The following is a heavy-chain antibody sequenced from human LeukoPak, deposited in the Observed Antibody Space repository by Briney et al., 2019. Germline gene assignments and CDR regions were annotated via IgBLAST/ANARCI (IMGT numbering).Heavy chain of an antibody. CDR3: ARLSDFDY. CDR1: GYSFTNYW. Sequence: GESLKISCKGSGYSFTNYWIGWVRQMPGKGLEWMGFIYPGESNIRYSPSFQGQVTISADRSITTAYLQWSSLKASDTAMYYCARLSDFDYWGQGTLVTVSS. J-gene: IGHJ4*02. CDR2: IYPGESNI. V-gene: IGHV5-51*01.